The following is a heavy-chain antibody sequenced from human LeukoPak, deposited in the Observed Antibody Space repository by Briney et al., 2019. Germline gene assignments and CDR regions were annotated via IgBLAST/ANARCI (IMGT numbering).Heavy chain of an antibody. J-gene: IGHJ6*04. D-gene: IGHD2-2*01. CDR2: INHSGST. CDR1: GGSFSGYY. Sequence: SETLSLTCAVYGGSFSGYYWSWIRQPPGKGLEWIGEINHSGSTNYNPSLKSRGTISVDTSKNQFSLKLSSVTAADTAVYYCARGGDQLLPYYYYGMDVWGKGTTVTVSS. V-gene: IGHV4-34*01. CDR3: ARGGDQLLPYYYYGMDV.